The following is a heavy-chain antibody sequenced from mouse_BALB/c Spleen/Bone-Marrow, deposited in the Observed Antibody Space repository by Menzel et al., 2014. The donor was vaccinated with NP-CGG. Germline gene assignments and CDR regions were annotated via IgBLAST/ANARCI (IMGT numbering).Heavy chain of an antibody. CDR1: GYSFTGYF. CDR2: INPYNGDT. Sequence: VQLQQSGPELVKPGASVKISCKASGYSFTGYFMNWVMQSHGKSLEWIGRINPYNGDTFYNQKFKGKATLTVDKSSSTARMEVRGLASEDSAVYDCAGSGDYGGFAYWGQGTRVTVSA. CDR3: AGSGDYGGFAY. V-gene: IGHV1-20*02. J-gene: IGHJ3*01. D-gene: IGHD2-4*01.